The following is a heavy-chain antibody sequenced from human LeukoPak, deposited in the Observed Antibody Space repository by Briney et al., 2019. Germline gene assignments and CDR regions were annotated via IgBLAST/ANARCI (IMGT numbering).Heavy chain of an antibody. V-gene: IGHV3-21*01. CDR1: GFTFSSYS. Sequence: GGSLRLSCAASGFTFSSYSMNWVRQAPGKGLEWVSSISSSSSYIYYAGSVKGRFTISRDNAKNSLYLQMNSLRAEDTAVYYCARDLDGMDVWGKGTTVTVSS. J-gene: IGHJ6*04. CDR2: ISSSSSYI. CDR3: ARDLDGMDV.